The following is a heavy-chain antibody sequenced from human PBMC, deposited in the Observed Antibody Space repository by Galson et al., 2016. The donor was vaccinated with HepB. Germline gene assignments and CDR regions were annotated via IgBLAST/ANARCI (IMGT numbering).Heavy chain of an antibody. CDR3: ARDPYGIYPSALDS. D-gene: IGHD4-17*01. CDR2: IYYSGST. V-gene: IGHV4-31*03. J-gene: IGHJ3*02. Sequence: TLSLTCTVSGGSISSGGYYWSWIRQHPGKGLEWIGYIYYSGSTYYNPSLKSRLTISADTSENQFSLKLSSVTAADTAVYYCARDPYGIYPSALDSWGQGTMVTVSS. CDR1: GGSISSGGYY.